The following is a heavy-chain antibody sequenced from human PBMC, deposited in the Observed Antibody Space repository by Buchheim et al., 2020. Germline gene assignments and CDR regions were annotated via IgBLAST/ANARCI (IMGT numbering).Heavy chain of an antibody. CDR1: GFTFSTYA. CDR3: AKGDYETDY. Sequence: EVQLLESGGGLVQPGESLRLSCAASGFTFSTYAMNWVRQAPGKGLEWISIISGSGGVTDYADSVKGRFTISRDNSKNIMYLQMNSLRDEDTAVYYCAKGDYETDYWGQGTL. D-gene: IGHD4-17*01. J-gene: IGHJ4*02. V-gene: IGHV3-23*01. CDR2: ISGSGGVT.